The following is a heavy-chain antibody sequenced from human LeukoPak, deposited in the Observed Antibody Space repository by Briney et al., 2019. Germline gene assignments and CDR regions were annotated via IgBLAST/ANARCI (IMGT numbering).Heavy chain of an antibody. J-gene: IGHJ4*02. CDR2: MNPNSGNT. V-gene: IGHV1-8*01. CDR1: GYTFTSYD. Sequence: ASVKVSCKASGYTFTSYDINWVRQATGQGLEWMGWMNPNSGNTGYAQKFQGRATMTRNTSISTAYMELSSLRSEDTAVYYCARGRARGIGGVIGYWGQGTLVTVSS. D-gene: IGHD3-16*02. CDR3: ARGRARGIGGVIGY.